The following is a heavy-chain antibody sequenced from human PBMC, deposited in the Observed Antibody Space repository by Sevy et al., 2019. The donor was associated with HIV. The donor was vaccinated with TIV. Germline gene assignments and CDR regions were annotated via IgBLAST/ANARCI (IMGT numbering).Heavy chain of an antibody. CDR2: IWYDGKNA. CDR3: ARDLEEWQLRYLGF. CDR1: GFTFSNFG. D-gene: IGHD1-26*01. Sequence: GGSLRLSCAASGFTFSNFGMHWARQAPGGGLEWVAIIWYDGKNALYADSVKGRFTISRDNSKNTLYLQMNSLTAEDTAVYYCARDLEEWQLRYLGFRGQGTLVTVSS. J-gene: IGHJ4*02. V-gene: IGHV3-33*01.